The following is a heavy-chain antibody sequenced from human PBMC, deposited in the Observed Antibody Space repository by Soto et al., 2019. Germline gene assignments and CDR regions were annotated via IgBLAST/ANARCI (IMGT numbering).Heavy chain of an antibody. CDR1: GFTFSNYA. CDR3: VKATYYSDSNGYYRVFLES. Sequence: GGSLRLSCAASGFTFSNYAMTWVRQAPGKGLEWVSVISGGGGSPYYADSVKGRLTISSDNSKNTLFLQTNSLRAKETALYYCVKATYYSDSNGYYRVFLESWGQGTLVTVSS. CDR2: ISGGGGSP. D-gene: IGHD3-22*01. J-gene: IGHJ5*02. V-gene: IGHV3-23*01.